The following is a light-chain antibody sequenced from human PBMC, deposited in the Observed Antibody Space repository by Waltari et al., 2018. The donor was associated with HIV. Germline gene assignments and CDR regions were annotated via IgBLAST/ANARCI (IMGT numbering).Light chain of an antibody. J-gene: IGLJ2*01. CDR1: GSTIGAGYD. CDR2: GNS. V-gene: IGLV1-40*01. Sequence: QSVLTPPPSVSGAPGQRVTISCTGSGSTIGAGYDVHRSQQLPGTAPKLLIYGNSNRPSGVPDRFSGSKSGTSASLAITGLQAEDEADYYCQSYDSSLSGSEVFGGGTKLTVL. CDR3: QSYDSSLSGSEV.